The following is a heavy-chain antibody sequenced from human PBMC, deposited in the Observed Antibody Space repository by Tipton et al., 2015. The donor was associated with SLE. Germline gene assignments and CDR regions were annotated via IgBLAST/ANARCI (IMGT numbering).Heavy chain of an antibody. CDR1: GGSFSGYY. Sequence: LRLSCVVYGGSFSGYYWSWIRQPPGKGLEWIGEINHSGSTNYNPSLKSRVTISVDTSKNQFSLKLSSVTAADTAVYYCARGAGLRYVNDYWGQGTLVTVSS. J-gene: IGHJ4*02. CDR2: INHSGST. V-gene: IGHV4-34*01. D-gene: IGHD5-12*01. CDR3: ARGAGLRYVNDY.